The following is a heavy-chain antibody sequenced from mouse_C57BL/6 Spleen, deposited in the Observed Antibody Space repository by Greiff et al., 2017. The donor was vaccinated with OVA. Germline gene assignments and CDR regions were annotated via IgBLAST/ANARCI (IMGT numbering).Heavy chain of an antibody. CDR1: GFTFSSCA. V-gene: IGHV5-4*01. CDR3: ARDYSNYFDY. Sequence: EVMLVESGGGLVKPGGSLKLSCAASGFTFSSCAMSWVRQTPEKRLAWVATISDGGSYTYYPDNVKGRFTISRDNAKNNLYLQMSHLKSEDTAMYYCARDYSNYFDYWGQGTTLTVSS. CDR2: ISDGGSYT. J-gene: IGHJ2*01. D-gene: IGHD2-5*01.